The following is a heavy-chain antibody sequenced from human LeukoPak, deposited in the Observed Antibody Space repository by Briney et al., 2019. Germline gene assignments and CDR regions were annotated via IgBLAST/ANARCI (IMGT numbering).Heavy chain of an antibody. J-gene: IGHJ4*02. CDR3: AKDFRIGYSAHFDY. CDR2: IYENGGTT. Sequence: GGSLRLSCAASGFTFSSYGMHWVRQAPEKGLEFVSGIYENGGTTYYADSVKGRFSISRDNSKNTLYLQMDSLRGEDTAVYYCAKDFRIGYSAHFDYWGQGALVTVSS. V-gene: IGHV3-23*01. D-gene: IGHD2-21*01. CDR1: GFTFSSYG.